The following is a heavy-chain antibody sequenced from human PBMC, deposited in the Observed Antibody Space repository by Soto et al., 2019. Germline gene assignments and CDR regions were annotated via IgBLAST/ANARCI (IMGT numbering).Heavy chain of an antibody. CDR1: GDSMSRGDYY. CDR2: VYHTGST. V-gene: IGHV4-30-4*01. Sequence: QVQLQESGPGLVKPSQTLSLSCTVSGDSMSRGDYYWSLIRLPPGKGLEWIGFVYHTGSTYYSPSLKGRVDISVDTSKNQFSLKLNSVTAADTAVYYCARDPLSDYGDLSHVFDMWGQGTMVTVSS. D-gene: IGHD4-17*01. CDR3: ARDPLSDYGDLSHVFDM. J-gene: IGHJ3*02.